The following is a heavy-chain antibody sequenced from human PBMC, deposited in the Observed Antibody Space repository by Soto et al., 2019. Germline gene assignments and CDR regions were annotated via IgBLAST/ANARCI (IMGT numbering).Heavy chain of an antibody. J-gene: IGHJ6*02. CDR1: GFTFSSYS. CDR3: ARDLVDCSSTSCYSWDGMDV. Sequence: GVSLRLSCAASGFTFSSYSMNWVRQAPGKGLEWVSYISSSSSTIYYADSVKGRFTISRDNAKNSLYLQMNSLRDEDTAVYYCARDLVDCSSTSCYSWDGMDVWGQGTTVTVSS. CDR2: ISSSSSTI. V-gene: IGHV3-48*02. D-gene: IGHD2-2*01.